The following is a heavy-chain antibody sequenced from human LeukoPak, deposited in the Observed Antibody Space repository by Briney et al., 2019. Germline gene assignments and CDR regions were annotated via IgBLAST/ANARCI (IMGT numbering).Heavy chain of an antibody. CDR3: ARDLPADIVLMVYAIRRTNWFDP. Sequence: SETLSLTCTVSGGSISSSSYYWGWIRQPPGKGLEWIGSIYYSGSTYYNPSLKSRVTISVDTSKNQFSLKLSSVTAADTAVYYCARDLPADIVLMVYAIRRTNWFDPWGQGTLVTVSS. CDR2: IYYSGST. CDR1: GGSISSSSYY. V-gene: IGHV4-39*07. D-gene: IGHD2-8*01. J-gene: IGHJ5*02.